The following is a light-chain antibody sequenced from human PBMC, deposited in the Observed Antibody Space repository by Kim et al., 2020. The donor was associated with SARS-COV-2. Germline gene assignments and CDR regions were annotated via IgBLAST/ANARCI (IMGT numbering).Light chain of an antibody. V-gene: IGKV1-39*01. CDR1: QRISTH. Sequence: SASVGDRVTITCRAGQRISTHLNWYQQKSGKAPRLLIYSASTLESGVPSRFSGSGSGTDFTLAINGLQPEDFASYYCQQSYNFPYTFGQGTKLEI. CDR3: QQSYNFPYT. CDR2: SAS. J-gene: IGKJ2*01.